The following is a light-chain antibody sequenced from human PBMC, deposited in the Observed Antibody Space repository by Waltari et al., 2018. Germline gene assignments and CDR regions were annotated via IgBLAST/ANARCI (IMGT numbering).Light chain of an antibody. Sequence: TQSPAPLSLSPGERATLSCRASQSVRTYLAWYQQKPGQAPRLLIYDAATRATAIPARFSGSGSGTDFTLTISSLEPEDFAVYYCQLRSKWLRTFGQGTKVEV. CDR2: DAA. J-gene: IGKJ1*01. CDR3: QLRSKWLRT. V-gene: IGKV3-11*01. CDR1: QSVRTY.